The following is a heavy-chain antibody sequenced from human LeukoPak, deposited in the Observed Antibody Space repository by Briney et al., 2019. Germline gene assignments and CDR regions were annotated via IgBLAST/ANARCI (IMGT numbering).Heavy chain of an antibody. V-gene: IGHV3-23*01. J-gene: IGHJ6*03. CDR2: ISGSGGST. CDR1: GFTFSSYA. CDR3: AKDGVVGARRNYMDV. Sequence: GGSLGLSCAASGFTFSSYAMSWVRQVPGKGLEWVSAISGSGGSTYYADSVKGRFTISRDNSKNTLYLQMNSLRVEDTAVYYCAKDGVVGARRNYMDVWGKGTTVSVSS. D-gene: IGHD1-26*01.